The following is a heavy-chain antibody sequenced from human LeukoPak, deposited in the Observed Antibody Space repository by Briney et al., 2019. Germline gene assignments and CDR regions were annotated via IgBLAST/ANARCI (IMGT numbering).Heavy chain of an antibody. V-gene: IGHV3-49*04. J-gene: IGHJ4*02. D-gene: IGHD3-3*01. CDR3: STSYYDFWSAF. Sequence: PGGSLRLSCKGSGFSFGDYAMTWVRQAPGKGLEWVGFIRSKGYGGTTEYAASVKGRFTISRDDSKSIAYLQMNSLKTEDTAVYYCSTSYYDFWSAFWGQGTLVTVS. CDR1: GFSFGDYA. CDR2: IRSKGYGGTT.